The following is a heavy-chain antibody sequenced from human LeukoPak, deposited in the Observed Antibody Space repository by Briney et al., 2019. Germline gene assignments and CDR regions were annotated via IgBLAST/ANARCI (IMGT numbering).Heavy chain of an antibody. Sequence: GGSLRLSCAASGFTFSSYAMSWVRQAPGKGLEWVSLISGSGGSTYYADSVKGRFTISRDNSKNTLYLQMNSLRVEDTAVYYCAKGNIAARQDITDVWGQGTTVTVSS. J-gene: IGHJ6*02. CDR3: AKGNIAARQDITDV. V-gene: IGHV3-23*01. CDR2: ISGSGGST. D-gene: IGHD6-6*01. CDR1: GFTFSSYA.